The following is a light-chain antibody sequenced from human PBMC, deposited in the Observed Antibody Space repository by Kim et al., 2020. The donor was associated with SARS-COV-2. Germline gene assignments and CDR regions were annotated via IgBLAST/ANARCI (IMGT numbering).Light chain of an antibody. V-gene: IGKV1-9*01. CDR2: TAS. CDR3: QQLNNYPFS. Sequence: SASVEDSVTIACRASQGISSYLAWYQQKPVKAPKLLIYTASTLQSGVPSRFSGSESGTEFTLTISSLQPEDFATYYCQQLNNYPFSFGQGTKLEI. J-gene: IGKJ2*03. CDR1: QGISSY.